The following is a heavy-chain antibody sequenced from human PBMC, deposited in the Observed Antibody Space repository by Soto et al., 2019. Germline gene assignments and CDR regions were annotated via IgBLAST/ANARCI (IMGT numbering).Heavy chain of an antibody. CDR1: GGSISSYY. Sequence: SETLSLTCTVSGGSISSYYWSWIRQPPGKGLEWIGYIYYSGSTNYNPSLKSRVTISVDTSKNQFSLKLSSVTAADTAVYYCARVGITMVRGATNWFDPWVQGTLVTVSS. CDR2: IYYSGST. V-gene: IGHV4-59*01. J-gene: IGHJ5*02. CDR3: ARVGITMVRGATNWFDP. D-gene: IGHD3-10*01.